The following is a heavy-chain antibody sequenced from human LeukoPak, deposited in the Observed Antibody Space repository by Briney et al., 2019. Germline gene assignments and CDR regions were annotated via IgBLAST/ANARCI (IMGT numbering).Heavy chain of an antibody. CDR2: MNPNSGNT. D-gene: IGHD1-26*01. CDR3: ASGALWV. Sequence: ASVKVSCKASGYTFSSYYVHWVRQATGQGLEWMGWMNPNSGNTGYAQEFQGRVTLTRNTSISTAYMELSSLRSEDTAVYYCASGALWVWGQGTLVTVSS. CDR1: GYTFSSYY. J-gene: IGHJ4*02. V-gene: IGHV1-8*01.